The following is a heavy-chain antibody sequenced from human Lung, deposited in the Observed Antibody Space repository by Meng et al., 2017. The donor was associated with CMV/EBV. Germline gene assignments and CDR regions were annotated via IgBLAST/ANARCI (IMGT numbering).Heavy chain of an antibody. CDR1: SNW. J-gene: IGHJ4*02. CDR2: IYHSGST. V-gene: IGHV4-4*02. D-gene: IGHD2-21*02. CDR3: ARIERRQILKDYGSDCSTTDY. Sequence: SNWWTGVREGPGKGLGWIGEIYHSGSTNYNRYLKSRVTRSVDKFKNQFSLKLGSVTAADTAVYYCARIERRQILKDYGSDCSTTDYWGQGTLVTVSS.